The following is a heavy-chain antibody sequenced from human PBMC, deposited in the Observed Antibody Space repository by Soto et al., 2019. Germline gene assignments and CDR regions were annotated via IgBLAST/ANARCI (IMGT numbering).Heavy chain of an antibody. J-gene: IGHJ4*02. Sequence: GGSLRLSCAASGFTFDDYAMHWVRQVPGKGLEWVSGISWNSASIGYADSVKGRFTTSRDNAKNSLYLEMNSLKTEDTALYYCVKVLVHDFWNGYFNFWGQGTSVTVFS. V-gene: IGHV3-9*01. CDR2: ISWNSASI. CDR1: GFTFDDYA. D-gene: IGHD3-3*01. CDR3: VKVLVHDFWNGYFNF.